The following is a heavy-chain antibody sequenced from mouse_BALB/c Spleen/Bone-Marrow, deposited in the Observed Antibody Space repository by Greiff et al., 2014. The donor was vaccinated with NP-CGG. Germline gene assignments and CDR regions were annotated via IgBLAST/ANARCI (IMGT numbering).Heavy chain of an antibody. Sequence: EVQVVESGGGLVKPGGSLKLSCAASGFTFSDFYMFWFRQTPEKRLEWVATISDGGTYTYYPDSVKGRFTISRDNAKNNLYLQMSSLKSEDTAMYYCARSGERYGAMDYWGQGTSVTFSS. D-gene: IGHD1-1*02. CDR3: ARSGERYGAMDY. CDR1: GFTFSDFY. J-gene: IGHJ4*01. V-gene: IGHV5-4*02. CDR2: ISDGGTYT.